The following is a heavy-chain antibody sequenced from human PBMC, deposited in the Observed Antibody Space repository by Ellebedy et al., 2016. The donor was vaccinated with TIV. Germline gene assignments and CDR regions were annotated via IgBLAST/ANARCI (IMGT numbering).Heavy chain of an antibody. J-gene: IGHJ5*02. Sequence: GESLKISCAASGFTFSDHYMDWVRQAPGKGPEWIGSIRSEAYGGTTEYAPSVKGRFIISRDDSKNSLHLQMNSLKNEDTAVDYCAREVRREWFDPWGQGTLVTGSS. V-gene: IGHV3-72*01. CDR2: IRSEAYGGTT. CDR1: GFTFSDHY. CDR3: AREVRREWFDP. D-gene: IGHD1-26*01.